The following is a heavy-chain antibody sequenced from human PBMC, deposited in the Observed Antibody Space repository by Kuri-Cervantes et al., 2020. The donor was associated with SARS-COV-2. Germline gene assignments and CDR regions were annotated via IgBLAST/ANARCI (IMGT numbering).Heavy chain of an antibody. CDR1: GGTFSSYA. CDR3: ARVNKFRVVIQLLGLDY. D-gene: IGHD5-18*01. Sequence: SVKVSCKASGGTFSSYAISWVRQAPGQGLEWMGGIIPILGTANYAQKFQGRVTTTADESTSTAYMELRSLRSDDTAVYYCARVNKFRVVIQLLGLDYWGQGTLVTVSS. J-gene: IGHJ4*02. CDR2: IIPILGTA. V-gene: IGHV1-69*13.